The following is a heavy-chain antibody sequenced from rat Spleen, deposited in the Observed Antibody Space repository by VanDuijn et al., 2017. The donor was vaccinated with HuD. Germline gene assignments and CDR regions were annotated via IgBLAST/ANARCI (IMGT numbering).Heavy chain of an antibody. CDR3: TRGYAHY. D-gene: IGHD1-12*01. J-gene: IGHJ2*01. Sequence: EVQLVESGGGLVQPGRSLKLSCAASGFTFSDYGVAWIRQAPGKGLEWVASITNSGGTIYYSDSVKGRFTISRDNAQNTLYLQMSSLRSEDTATYYCTRGYAHYWGQGVMVTVSS. V-gene: IGHV5-31*01. CDR2: ITNSGGTI. CDR1: GFTFSDYG.